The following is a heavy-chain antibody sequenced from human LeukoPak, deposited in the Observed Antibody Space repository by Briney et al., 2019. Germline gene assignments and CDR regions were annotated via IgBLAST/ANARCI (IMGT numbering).Heavy chain of an antibody. CDR3: ARDLIVVVGDVFDL. CDR2: ISPYSGNT. V-gene: IGHV1-18*01. Sequence: GASVKVSCKASGYTFTNYGISWLRQAPGQGLERMGWISPYSGNTNYTQKLQGRVTMTTDTPTNTAYMELRSLRSDDTAVYYCARDLIVVVGDVFDLWGQGTMVTVSS. D-gene: IGHD3-22*01. CDR1: GYTFTNYG. J-gene: IGHJ3*01.